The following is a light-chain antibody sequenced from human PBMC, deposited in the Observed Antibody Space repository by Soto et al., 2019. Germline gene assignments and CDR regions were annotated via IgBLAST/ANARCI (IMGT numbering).Light chain of an antibody. Sequence: QSVLTQPASVSGSPGQSITSSCTGSSNDIGAYKYVSWYQQYPGKAPKLIIFEVSNRPSGVSNRFSGSKSGNTASLTIAGLHAEDEADYHCSSYTTGSTLYVFGGGNKLTVL. V-gene: IGLV2-14*01. J-gene: IGLJ1*01. CDR3: SSYTTGSTLYV. CDR1: SNDIGAYKY. CDR2: EVS.